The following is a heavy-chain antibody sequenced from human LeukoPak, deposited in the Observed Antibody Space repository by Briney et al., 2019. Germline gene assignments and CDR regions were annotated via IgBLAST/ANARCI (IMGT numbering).Heavy chain of an antibody. V-gene: IGHV3-66*01. CDR3: VRDNSGSEY. Sequence: GGSLRLSCAASGFTVNSNYMSWVRQAPGKGLEWVSVIHSGGTTFYADPVKGRFTISRDNSHNTLYLQMNSLRAEDTAVYYCVRDNSGSEYWGQGTLVTVSS. J-gene: IGHJ4*02. D-gene: IGHD6-25*01. CDR1: GFTVNSNY. CDR2: IHSGGTT.